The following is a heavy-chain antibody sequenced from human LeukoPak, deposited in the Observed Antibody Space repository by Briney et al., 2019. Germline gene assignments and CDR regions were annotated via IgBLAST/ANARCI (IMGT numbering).Heavy chain of an antibody. Sequence: ASVKVSCKASGYTFTGYYMHWVRQAPGQGLEWMGWMNPNSGNTGYAQKFQGRVTITRNTSISTAYMELRSLRSDDTAVYYCARHTLYGSGSYYVYYFDYWGQGTLVTVSS. V-gene: IGHV1-8*03. CDR2: MNPNSGNT. D-gene: IGHD3-10*01. J-gene: IGHJ4*02. CDR1: GYTFTGYY. CDR3: ARHTLYGSGSYYVYYFDY.